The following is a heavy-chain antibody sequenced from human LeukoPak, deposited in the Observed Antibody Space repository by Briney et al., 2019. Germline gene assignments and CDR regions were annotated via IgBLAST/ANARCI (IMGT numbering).Heavy chain of an antibody. Sequence: SAKVSCKASGGTFSSYAISWVRQAPGQGLEWMGGIIPIFGTANYAQKFQGRVTITTDESTSTAYMELSSLRSEDTAVYYCAAFGRGSYFTMVRGVYWGQGTLVTVSS. V-gene: IGHV1-69*05. CDR2: IIPIFGTA. J-gene: IGHJ4*02. CDR3: AAFGRGSYFTMVRGVY. D-gene: IGHD3-10*01. CDR1: GGTFSSYA.